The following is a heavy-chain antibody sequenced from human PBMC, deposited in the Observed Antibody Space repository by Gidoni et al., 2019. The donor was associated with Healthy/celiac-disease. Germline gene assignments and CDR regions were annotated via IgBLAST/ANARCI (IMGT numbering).Heavy chain of an antibody. CDR2: ISAYNGNT. D-gene: IGHD6-6*01. V-gene: IGHV1-18*01. CDR1: GYTFPSYG. Sequence: QVQLVPSGAEVRKPGASVKVSCKASGYTFPSYGISWVRQAPGQGLEWMGWISAYNGNTNYAQKLQGRVTMTTDPSTSTAYMELRSLRSDDTAVYYCASGLAARALGYGMDVWGQGTTVTVSS. CDR3: ASGLAARALGYGMDV. J-gene: IGHJ6*02.